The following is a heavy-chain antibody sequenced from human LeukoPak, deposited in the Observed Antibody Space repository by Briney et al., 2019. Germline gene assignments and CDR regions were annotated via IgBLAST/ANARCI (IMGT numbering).Heavy chain of an antibody. CDR1: GDSIGSYY. CDR3: AKGRARIGSYPGFDS. CDR2: IYYGGST. J-gene: IGHJ5*01. V-gene: IGHV4-59*01. D-gene: IGHD3-16*02. Sequence: PSETLSLTCSVSGDSIGSYYWTWIRQSPGKGLEWIGYIYYGGSTSDSPSLKSRVSISFDSTSNQFALQLRSVIAADTAIYYCAKGRARIGSYPGFDSWGQGTLVTVSS.